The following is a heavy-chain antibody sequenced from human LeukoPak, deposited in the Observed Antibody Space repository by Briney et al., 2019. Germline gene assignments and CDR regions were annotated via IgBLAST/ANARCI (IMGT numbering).Heavy chain of an antibody. CDR3: ARAYFIVGARGSLGY. Sequence: SGTLSLTCAVSGGSISSSNWWSWVRQPPGKGLEWIGEIYHSGSTNYNPSLKSRATISVDKSKNQFSLKLSSVTAADTAVYYCARAYFIVGARGSLGYWGQGTLVTVSS. J-gene: IGHJ4*02. CDR2: IYHSGST. D-gene: IGHD1-26*01. CDR1: GGSISSSNW. V-gene: IGHV4-4*02.